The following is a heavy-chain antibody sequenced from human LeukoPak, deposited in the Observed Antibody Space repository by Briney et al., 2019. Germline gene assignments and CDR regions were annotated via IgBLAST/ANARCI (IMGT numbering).Heavy chain of an antibody. Sequence: GGSLRLSCAASGFTFSSYAMHWVRQAPGKGLEWVAVISYDGSNKYYADSVKGRFTISRDNSKNTLYLQMNSLRAEDTAVYYCASTDPPGSYVFDYWGQGTLVTVSS. V-gene: IGHV3-30-3*01. CDR1: GFTFSSYA. CDR2: ISYDGSNK. D-gene: IGHD1-26*01. CDR3: ASTDPPGSYVFDY. J-gene: IGHJ4*02.